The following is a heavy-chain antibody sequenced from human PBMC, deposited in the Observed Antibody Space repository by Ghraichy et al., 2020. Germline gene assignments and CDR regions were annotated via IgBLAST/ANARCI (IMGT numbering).Heavy chain of an antibody. Sequence: ASVKVSCKASGYTFTSYYMHWVRQAPGQGLEWMGIINPSGGSTSYAQKFQGRVTMTRDTSTSTVYMELSSLRSEDTAVYYCAREGVAGDSGYDLYFDYWGQGTLVTVSS. D-gene: IGHD5-12*01. J-gene: IGHJ4*02. CDR2: INPSGGST. V-gene: IGHV1-46*03. CDR1: GYTFTSYY. CDR3: AREGVAGDSGYDLYFDY.